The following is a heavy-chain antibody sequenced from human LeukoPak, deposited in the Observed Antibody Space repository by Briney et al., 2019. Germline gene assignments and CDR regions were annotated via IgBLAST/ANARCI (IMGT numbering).Heavy chain of an antibody. J-gene: IGHJ4*02. CDR1: GYTFTGCY. V-gene: IGHV1-2*02. CDR2: INPNSGGT. Sequence: ASVKVSCKASGYTFTGCYMHWVRQAPGQGLEWMGWINPNSGGTNYAQKFQGRVTMTRDTSISTAYMELSRLRSDDTAVYYCARDYNYYDSSGYYGDWGQGTLVTVSS. D-gene: IGHD3-22*01. CDR3: ARDYNYYDSSGYYGD.